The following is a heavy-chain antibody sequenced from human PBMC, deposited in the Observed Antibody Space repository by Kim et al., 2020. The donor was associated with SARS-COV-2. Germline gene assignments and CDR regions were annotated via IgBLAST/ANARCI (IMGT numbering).Heavy chain of an antibody. J-gene: IGHJ4*02. CDR3: ARDQQRSFDY. Sequence: GGSLRLSCAASGFTFSSYWMSWVRQSPEKGLERVAAIMEDGSEKYYVDSVEGLFSISRDNAKNSLYLQMNSLRDEDTAVYYCARDQQRSFDYWGQGTPVTVSS. CDR1: GFTFSSYW. CDR2: IMEDGSEK. V-gene: IGHV3-7*01.